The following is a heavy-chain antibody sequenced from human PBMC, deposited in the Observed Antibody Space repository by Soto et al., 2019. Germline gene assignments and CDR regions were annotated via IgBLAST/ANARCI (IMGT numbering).Heavy chain of an antibody. CDR3: ARDPKFWSGYYSYYYYGMDV. CDR2: INHSGST. J-gene: IGHJ6*02. V-gene: IGHV4-34*01. CDR1: GGSFSGYY. D-gene: IGHD3-3*01. Sequence: ETLSLTCAVYGGSFSGYYWSWIRQPPGKGLEWIGEINHSGSTNYNPSLKSRVTISVDTSKNQFSLKLSSETAADTAVYYCARDPKFWSGYYSYYYYGMDVWGQGTTVTVSS.